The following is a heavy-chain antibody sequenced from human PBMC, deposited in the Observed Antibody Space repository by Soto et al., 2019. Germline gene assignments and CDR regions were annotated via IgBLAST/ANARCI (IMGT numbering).Heavy chain of an antibody. J-gene: IGHJ4*02. CDR3: ARNGYCRGGSCYVNFDY. Sequence: GESLKISCKGSGYSFTSYWISWVRQIPGNGLEWMGRIDPSDSYTNYSPSFQGHVTISADKSISTAYLQWSSLKASDTAMYYCARNGYCRGGSCYVNFDYWAQGTLVTVSS. CDR1: GYSFTSYW. D-gene: IGHD2-15*01. CDR2: IDPSDSYT. V-gene: IGHV5-10-1*01.